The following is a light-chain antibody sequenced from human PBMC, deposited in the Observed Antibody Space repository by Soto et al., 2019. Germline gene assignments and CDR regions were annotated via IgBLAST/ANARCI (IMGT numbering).Light chain of an antibody. V-gene: IGKV1-5*01. J-gene: IGKJ1*01. CDR1: QSISSW. CDR3: QQYNSYSWT. Sequence: DIQMTQSPSPLSSSVGDGVPITCRASQSISSWLAWYQQKPGKAPKLLIYDASSLESGVPSRFSGSGSGTEFTLTISSLQPDDFATYYCQQYNSYSWTFGQGTKVDIK. CDR2: DAS.